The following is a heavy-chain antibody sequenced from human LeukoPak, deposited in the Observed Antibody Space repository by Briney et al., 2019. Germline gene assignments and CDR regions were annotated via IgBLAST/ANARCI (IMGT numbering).Heavy chain of an antibody. CDR2: IIPIFGTA. Sequence: EASVKVSCKASGGTFSSYAISWVRQAPGQGLEWMGGIIPIFGTANYAQKFQGRVTITTDESTSTAYMELSSLRSEDTAVYYCARVDSNYDYYYMDVWGKGTTVTVSS. J-gene: IGHJ6*03. CDR1: GGTFSSYA. CDR3: ARVDSNYDYYYMDV. V-gene: IGHV1-69*05. D-gene: IGHD4-11*01.